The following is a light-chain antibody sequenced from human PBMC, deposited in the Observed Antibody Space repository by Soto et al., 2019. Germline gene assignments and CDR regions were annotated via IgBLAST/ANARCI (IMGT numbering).Light chain of an antibody. V-gene: IGKV1-5*03. Sequence: DLQMTQSPSTLSASVGDRVTITCRASQSISSWLAWYQQKPGKAPKLLIYKASSLESGVPSRFSGIGSGTKFPLTIGSLQPDDFATYYCQQYNSYSWTFGQGTKVEIK. CDR2: KAS. CDR3: QQYNSYSWT. J-gene: IGKJ1*01. CDR1: QSISSW.